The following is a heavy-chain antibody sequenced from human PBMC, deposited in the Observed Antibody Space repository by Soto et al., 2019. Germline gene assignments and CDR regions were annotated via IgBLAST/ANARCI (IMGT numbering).Heavy chain of an antibody. J-gene: IGHJ6*02. V-gene: IGHV1-8*01. Sequence: ASVKVSCKASGHTFTSYDINWVRQATGQGLEWMGWMNPNSGNTGYAQKFQGRVTMTRNTSISTAYMEMSSLRSEDTAVYYCARWGSITMVRGLKYYYGMDVWGQGTTVTASS. CDR1: GHTFTSYD. CDR3: ARWGSITMVRGLKYYYGMDV. D-gene: IGHD3-10*01. CDR2: MNPNSGNT.